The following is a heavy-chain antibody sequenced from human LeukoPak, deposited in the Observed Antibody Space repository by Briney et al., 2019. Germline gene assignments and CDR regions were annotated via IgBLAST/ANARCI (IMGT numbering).Heavy chain of an antibody. D-gene: IGHD4-11*01. V-gene: IGHV3-30*02. Sequence: GGSLRLSCAASGFTFSSYGIHWVRQAPGKGLDWVTFIRYDGSKKYYADSVKGRFTISRDNSKDTLFLQMNSLRSEDTAVYYCARDRGMTTNSFDYWGQGTLVTVSS. CDR1: GFTFSSYG. J-gene: IGHJ4*02. CDR2: IRYDGSKK. CDR3: ARDRGMTTNSFDY.